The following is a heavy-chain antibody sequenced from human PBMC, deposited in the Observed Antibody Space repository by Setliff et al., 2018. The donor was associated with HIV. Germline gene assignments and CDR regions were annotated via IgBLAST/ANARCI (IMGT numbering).Heavy chain of an antibody. CDR3: ARLGYSGSLVGAFDI. CDR2: IYASGST. D-gene: IGHD1-26*01. V-gene: IGHV4-4*07. CDR1: GGSISSYY. Sequence: SETLSLTCTVSGGSISSYYWSWIRQPAGQRLEWIGRIYASGSTNYNPSLKSRVSISVDMSQNQFSLKVTSVTAADTAVYYCARLGYSGSLVGAFDIWGQGTMVTVSS. J-gene: IGHJ3*02.